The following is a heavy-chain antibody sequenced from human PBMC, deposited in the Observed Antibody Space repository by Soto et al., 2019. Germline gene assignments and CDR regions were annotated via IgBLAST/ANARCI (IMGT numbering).Heavy chain of an antibody. CDR2: IYPGDSAA. J-gene: IGHJ5*02. CDR3: ARLGSWFDP. D-gene: IGHD1-26*01. CDR1: GYIFTRYW. Sequence: PXESLMISFKGSGYIFTRYWIDWVRQMPGKGLEWMGIIYPGDSAARYSPSFQGQVTISADKSISTAYLQWSSLKASDTAMYYCARLGSWFDPWGQGTLVTVSS. V-gene: IGHV5-51*01.